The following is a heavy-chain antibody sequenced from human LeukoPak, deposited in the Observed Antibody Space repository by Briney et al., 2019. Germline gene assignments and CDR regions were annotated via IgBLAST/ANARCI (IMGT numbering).Heavy chain of an antibody. CDR2: IWYDGSNK. CDR3: ARNYGSGSYYPFDY. CDR1: GFTFSTYG. Sequence: GRSLRLSCAASGFTFSTYGMHWVRQAPGKGLEWVAVIWYDGSNKYYADSVKGRFTISRDNSKNTLYLQMNSLRAEDTAVYYCARNYGSGSYYPFDYWGQGTLVTVSS. J-gene: IGHJ4*02. D-gene: IGHD3-10*01. V-gene: IGHV3-33*08.